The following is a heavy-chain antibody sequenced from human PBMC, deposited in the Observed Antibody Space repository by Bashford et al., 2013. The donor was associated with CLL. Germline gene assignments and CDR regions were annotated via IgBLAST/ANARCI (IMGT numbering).Heavy chain of an antibody. CDR2: IYPGDSDT. CDR3: ARRIPSIAVAGNWMEDYYYYGMDV. J-gene: IGHJ6*02. D-gene: IGHD6-19*01. CDR1: GYSFTSYW. V-gene: IGHV5-51*01. Sequence: GESLKISCKGSGYSFTSYWIGWVRQMPGKGLEWMGIIYPGDSDTRYSPSFQGQVTISADKSISTAYLQWSSLKASDTAMYYCARRIPSIAVAGNWMEDYYYYGMDVVGPRDHGHRLL.